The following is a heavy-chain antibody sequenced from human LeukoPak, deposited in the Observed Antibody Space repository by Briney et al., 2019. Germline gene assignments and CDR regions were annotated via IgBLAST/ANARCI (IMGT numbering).Heavy chain of an antibody. D-gene: IGHD4-17*01. V-gene: IGHV1-2*02. J-gene: IGHJ4*02. CDR2: VNPTSGGT. CDR3: ARDRGDGAYGDYGFDY. CDR1: GYTFTGYY. Sequence: ASVKVSCKASGYTFTGYYMHWVRQAPGQGLEWMGWVNPTSGGTNYAQKFQGRVTMTRDTSISTAYMELSRLRSDDTAVYYCARDRGDGAYGDYGFDYWGQGTLVTVSS.